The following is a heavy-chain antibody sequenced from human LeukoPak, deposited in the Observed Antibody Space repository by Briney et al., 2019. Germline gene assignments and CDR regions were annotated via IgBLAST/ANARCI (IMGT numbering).Heavy chain of an antibody. CDR1: GGSISSYY. J-gene: IGHJ3*02. D-gene: IGHD2-15*01. Sequence: PSETLSLTCTVSGGSISSYYWSWIRQPPGKGLEWIGYIYYSGSTNYNPSLKSRVTISVDTSKNQFSLKLSSVTAADTAVYYCARDFINCSGGSCYHDAFDIWGQGTMVTVSS. CDR2: IYYSGST. V-gene: IGHV4-59*01. CDR3: ARDFINCSGGSCYHDAFDI.